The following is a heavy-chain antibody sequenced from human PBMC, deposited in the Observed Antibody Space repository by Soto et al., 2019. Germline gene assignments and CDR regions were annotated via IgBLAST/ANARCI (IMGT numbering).Heavy chain of an antibody. J-gene: IGHJ4*01. Sequence: GGSLRLSCAASGFTFTNAWINWVRQAPGKGLEWVGRIKSKIDGGTTDFAAPVKGRFAISRDDSKNMVYLQMNSLKTEDTAIYYCTTDSYITIVIVPFDYWGPGTLVTVSS. D-gene: IGHD3-22*01. CDR1: GFTFTNAW. CDR2: IKSKIDGGTT. CDR3: TTDSYITIVIVPFDY. V-gene: IGHV3-15*07.